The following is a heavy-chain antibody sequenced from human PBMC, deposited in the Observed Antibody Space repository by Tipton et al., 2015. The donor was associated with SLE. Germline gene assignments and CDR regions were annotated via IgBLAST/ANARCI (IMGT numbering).Heavy chain of an antibody. CDR2: INHSEST. D-gene: IGHD3-10*01. CDR1: GGSFSGYY. J-gene: IGHJ5*02. CDR3: ARHCIRDWFDP. Sequence: TLSLTCAVYGGSFSGYYWSWIRHPPGKGLGWIGEINHSESTNYNPSLKSRVTISVDTSKNQFSLKLSSVTAADTAVYYCARHCIRDWFDPWGQGTLVTVSS. V-gene: IGHV4-34*01.